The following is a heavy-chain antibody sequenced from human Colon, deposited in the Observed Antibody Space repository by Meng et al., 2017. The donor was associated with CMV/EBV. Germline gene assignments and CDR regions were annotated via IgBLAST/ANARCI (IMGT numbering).Heavy chain of an antibody. Sequence: GGSLRLSCAASGFTFSSYAMSWVRQAPGKGPEWVSAISSSDGRTSYADSVRGRFTISRDDSKNTLYLQMNTLRAEDTALYFCAKSGHCITSNCFQYFDSWGQGTLVTVSS. CDR3: AKSGHCITSNCFQYFDS. V-gene: IGHV3-23*01. CDR1: GFTFSSYA. J-gene: IGHJ4*02. CDR2: ISSSDGRT. D-gene: IGHD2-2*03.